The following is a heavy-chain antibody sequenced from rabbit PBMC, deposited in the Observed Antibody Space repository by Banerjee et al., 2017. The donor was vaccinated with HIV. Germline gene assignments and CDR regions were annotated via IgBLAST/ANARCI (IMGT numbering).Heavy chain of an antibody. CDR2: ISTGGGST. CDR1: GFPFSNKA. Sequence: QEQLVESGGGLVKPGASLTLTCKASGFPFSNKAVMCWVRQAPGKGLEWIGTISTGGGSTEYASWVNGRFTISLDNAQNTVFLHMTSLTAADTATYFCARDLAGVIGWNFNLWGQGTLVTVS. CDR3: ARDLAGVIGWNFNL. V-gene: IGHV1S47*01. J-gene: IGHJ4*01. D-gene: IGHD4-1*01.